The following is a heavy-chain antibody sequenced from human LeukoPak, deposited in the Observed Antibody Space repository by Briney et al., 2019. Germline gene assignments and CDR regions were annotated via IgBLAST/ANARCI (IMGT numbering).Heavy chain of an antibody. CDR1: GGTFSSYA. J-gene: IGHJ6*03. CDR2: IIPIFGTA. CDR3: ARSTGVPGTMDV. D-gene: IGHD1-14*01. Sequence: ASVKVSCKASGGTFSSYAISWVRQAPGQGLEWMGGIIPIFGTANYAQKFQGRVTITADESTSTAYMELSSLRSEDTAVYYCARSTGVPGTMDVWGKGTTVTVSS. V-gene: IGHV1-69*13.